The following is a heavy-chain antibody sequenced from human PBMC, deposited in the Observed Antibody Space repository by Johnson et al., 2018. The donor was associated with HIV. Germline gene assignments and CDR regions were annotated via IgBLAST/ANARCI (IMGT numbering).Heavy chain of an antibody. CDR2: ISYDGSNK. CDR1: GFSVSNSY. V-gene: IGHV3-30*03. CDR3: ARGHSDLVTASDI. Sequence: QEKLVESGGGSVQPGGSLRLSCAASGFSVSNSYMSWVRQAPGKGLEWVAVISYDGSNKYYADSVKGRFTISRDNSKNTLYLQMNSLRADDTAVYHCARGHSDLVTASDIWGHGTMVTVSS. D-gene: IGHD2-21*02. J-gene: IGHJ3*02.